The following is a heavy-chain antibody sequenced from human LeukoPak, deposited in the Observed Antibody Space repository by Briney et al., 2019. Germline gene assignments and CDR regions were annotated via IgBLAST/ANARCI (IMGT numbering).Heavy chain of an antibody. CDR3: ARGRDTSYSSSWYHLYYFDY. D-gene: IGHD6-13*01. CDR1: GFTFSSYG. V-gene: IGHV3-30*02. CDR2: IRYDGSNK. J-gene: IGHJ4*02. Sequence: PGGSLRLSCEASGFTFSSYGIHWVHQAPGKGLEWLAFIRYDGSNKYYADSVKGRFTISRDNAKNSLYLQMNSLRAEDTAVYYCARGRDTSYSSSWYHLYYFDYWGQGTLVTVSS.